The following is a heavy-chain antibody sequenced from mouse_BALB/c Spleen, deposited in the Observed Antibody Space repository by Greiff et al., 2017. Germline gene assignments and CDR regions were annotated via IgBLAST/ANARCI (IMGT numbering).Heavy chain of an antibody. V-gene: IGHV1-80*01. D-gene: IGHD1-1*01. CDR3: ARGYYGSRYMDY. J-gene: IGHJ4*01. Sequence: VQLQQSGAELVRPGSSVKISCTASGYAFSSYWMNWVKQRPGQGLEWIGQIYPGDGDTNYNGKFKGKATLTADKSSSTAYMQLSSLTSDDSAVYFCARGYYGSRYMDYWGQGTSVTVSS. CDR1: GYAFSSYW. CDR2: IYPGDGDT.